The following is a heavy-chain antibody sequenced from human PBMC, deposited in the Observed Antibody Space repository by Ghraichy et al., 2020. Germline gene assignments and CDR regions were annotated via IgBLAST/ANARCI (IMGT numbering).Heavy chain of an antibody. V-gene: IGHV4-4*09. CDR3: ARHYDSSGYGVFDY. CDR2: IYTSGST. Sequence: SQTLSLTCTVSGGSISSYYWSWIRQPPGKGLEWIGYIYTSGSTNYNPSLKSRVTISVDTSKNQFSLKLSSVTAADTAVYYCARHYDSSGYGVFDYWGQGTLVTVSS. CDR1: GGSISSYY. D-gene: IGHD3-22*01. J-gene: IGHJ4*02.